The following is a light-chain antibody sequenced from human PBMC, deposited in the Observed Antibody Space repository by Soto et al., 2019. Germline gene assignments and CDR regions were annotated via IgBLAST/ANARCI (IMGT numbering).Light chain of an antibody. J-gene: IGKJ5*01. CDR1: QSVSSY. CDR3: QQRSNWPSIT. CDR2: DAS. Sequence: EIVLTQSPATLSLSPGERATLSCRASQSVSSYLAWYHQKPGQAPRLLIYDASNRAAGIPARFSGGGSGTDFTLTISSLEPEDFAVYYCQQRSNWPSITFGQGTRLEIK. V-gene: IGKV3-11*01.